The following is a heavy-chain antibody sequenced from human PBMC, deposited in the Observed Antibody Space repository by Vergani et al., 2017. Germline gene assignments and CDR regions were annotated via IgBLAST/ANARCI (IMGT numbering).Heavy chain of an antibody. CDR1: GFTFSSYS. J-gene: IGHJ4*02. Sequence: EVQLVESGGGLVKPGGSLRLSCAASGFTFSSYSMNWVRQAPGKGLEWVSSISSSSSYIYSADSVKGRFTISRDNAKNSLYLQMNSLRAEDTAVYYCARGWELLQGGEDYWGQGTLVTVSS. D-gene: IGHD1-26*01. CDR3: ARGWELLQGGEDY. CDR2: ISSSSSYI. V-gene: IGHV3-21*01.